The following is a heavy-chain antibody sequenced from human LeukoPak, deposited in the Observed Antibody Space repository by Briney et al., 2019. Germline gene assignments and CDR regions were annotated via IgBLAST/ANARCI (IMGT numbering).Heavy chain of an antibody. CDR3: ARVLRYCSGGNCYSGGLGYMDV. CDR2: ISRSGSTK. Sequence: GGSLRLSCAASGFTFSDYNMRWIRQAPGKGLEWVSSISRSGSTKYYADSVKGRFTISRDNAKNSLFLQMNSLRAEDTAVYYCARVLRYCSGGNCYSGGLGYMDVWGKGTSVTVSS. D-gene: IGHD2-15*01. V-gene: IGHV3-11*01. CDR1: GFTFSDYN. J-gene: IGHJ6*03.